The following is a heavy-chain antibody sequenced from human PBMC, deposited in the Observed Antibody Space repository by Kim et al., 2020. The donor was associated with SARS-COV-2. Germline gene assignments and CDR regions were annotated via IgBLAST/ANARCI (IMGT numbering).Heavy chain of an antibody. CDR1: GFTFSSYG. D-gene: IGHD5-18*01. Sequence: GGSLRLSCAASGFTFSSYGMHWVRQAPGKGLEWVAVIWYDGSNKYYADSVKGRFTISRDNSKNTLYLQMNSLRAEDTAVYYCARDHRLGGTRGYSYGSEDYWGQGTLVTVSS. J-gene: IGHJ4*02. V-gene: IGHV3-33*01. CDR2: IWYDGSNK. CDR3: ARDHRLGGTRGYSYGSEDY.